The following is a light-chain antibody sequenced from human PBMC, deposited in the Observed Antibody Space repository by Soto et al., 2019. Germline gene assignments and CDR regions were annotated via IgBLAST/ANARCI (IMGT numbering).Light chain of an antibody. CDR3: GTWDSISRVVV. CDR1: TSNIGNNF. Sequence: QSVLTQSPSVSAAAGQRVTISCSGSTSNIGNNFVSWYQQLPGTAPKLLIFDNNERPSGIPDRFSGFKFGTSATLGITGLQTGAEADYYCGTWDSISRVVVFGGGTKLTVL. J-gene: IGLJ2*01. V-gene: IGLV1-51*01. CDR2: DNN.